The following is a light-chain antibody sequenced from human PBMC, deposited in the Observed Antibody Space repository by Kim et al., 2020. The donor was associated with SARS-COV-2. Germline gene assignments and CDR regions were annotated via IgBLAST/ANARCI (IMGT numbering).Light chain of an antibody. Sequence: LSPGERATLSGRASQRFSSFVNWYQPKPGQAPRPLWYDDSNRATGIPARCSAVGSGTDFTHTTSSREPEDFAVYNGQQRRDWPLTFGQGTRLEIK. CDR1: QRFSSF. V-gene: IGKV3-11*01. CDR2: DDS. J-gene: IGKJ5*01. CDR3: QQRRDWPLT.